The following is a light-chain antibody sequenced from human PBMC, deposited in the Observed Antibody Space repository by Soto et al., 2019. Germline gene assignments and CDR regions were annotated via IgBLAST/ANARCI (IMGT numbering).Light chain of an antibody. CDR1: QSVTSD. CDR2: CEA. J-gene: IGKJ4*01. Sequence: ETVMTQSPVTLAVSPGQRVTLSCRASQSVTSDLAWYQQRPGQAPRLLIYCEATRATGIPARFSGSGSGTEFTLTVSSLQSGDFALYYCQQYNRWPLTFGGGNKVEIK. CDR3: QQYNRWPLT. V-gene: IGKV3-15*01.